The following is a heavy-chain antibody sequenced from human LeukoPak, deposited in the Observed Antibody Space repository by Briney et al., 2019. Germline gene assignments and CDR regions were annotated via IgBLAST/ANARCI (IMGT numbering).Heavy chain of an antibody. CDR3: AKTSPWYFPAFAI. CDR2: TYSGGNK. J-gene: IGHJ4*02. Sequence: GGSLRLSCAASGFTVSSNYMSWVRQAPGKGLEWVSFTYSGGNKHYGDSVKGRFTVSTDTSKNTAYLQMSSLTAEDTAVYYCAKTSPWYFPAFAIWGQGTLVTVSS. CDR1: GFTVSSNY. D-gene: IGHD3-9*01. V-gene: IGHV3-53*01.